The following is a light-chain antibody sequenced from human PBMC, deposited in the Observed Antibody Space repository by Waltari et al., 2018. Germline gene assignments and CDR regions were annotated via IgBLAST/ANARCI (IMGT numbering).Light chain of an antibody. J-gene: IGLJ3*02. CDR3: QTGGHGTWV. V-gene: IGLV4-69*01. CDR2: INSDGSH. Sequence: QLVLTQSPSASASLGASVKLTCTLDSGHSSNIVALLQQQPAEGPRYLMKINSDGSHSKGDVIPDRFSGSSSGAERYLTISSVQSEDEADYYCQTGGHGTWVFGGGTKLTVL. CDR1: SGHSSNI.